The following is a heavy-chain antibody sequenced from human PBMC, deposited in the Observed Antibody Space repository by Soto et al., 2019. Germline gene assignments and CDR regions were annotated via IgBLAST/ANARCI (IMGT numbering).Heavy chain of an antibody. J-gene: IGHJ6*02. CDR3: ARYCSSSSCSQLYGMDV. D-gene: IGHD2-2*01. CDR2: IFPADSDA. Sequence: GESLKISCKASGYIFTSYWIGWVRQMPGKGLEWMGIIFPADSDARYSPSFQGQVTISVDKSINTAYLQWSSLKASDTAMYYCARYCSSSSCSQLYGMDVWGQGTTVTVSS. CDR1: GYIFTSYW. V-gene: IGHV5-51*01.